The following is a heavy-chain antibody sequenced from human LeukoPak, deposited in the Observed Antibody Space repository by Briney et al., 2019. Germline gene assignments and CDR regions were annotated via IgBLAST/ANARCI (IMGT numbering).Heavy chain of an antibody. CDR1: GGSFSGHY. CDR2: INHSGST. V-gene: IGHV4-34*01. D-gene: IGHD4-17*01. J-gene: IGHJ4*02. CDR3: ARAGLNGDVDY. Sequence: SETLSLTCAVYGGSFSGHYWSWIRQPPGKGLEWIGEINHSGSTNYNPSLKSRVTISVDTSKNQFSLKLSSVTAADTAVYYCARAGLNGDVDYWGQGTLATVSS.